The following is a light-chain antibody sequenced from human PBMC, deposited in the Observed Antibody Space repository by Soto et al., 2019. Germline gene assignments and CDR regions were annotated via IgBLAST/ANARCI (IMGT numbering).Light chain of an antibody. Sequence: QSALTQPASVSGSPGQSITISCTGTSSDVGGYNYVHWYQHLPGTAPKLLIYANNNRPSGVPDRFSGSKSGTSASLAITGLQAEDEADYYCQSYDSSRSPLYVFGTGTKVTVL. J-gene: IGLJ1*01. CDR1: SSDVGGYNY. CDR2: ANN. CDR3: QSYDSSRSPLYV. V-gene: IGLV1-40*01.